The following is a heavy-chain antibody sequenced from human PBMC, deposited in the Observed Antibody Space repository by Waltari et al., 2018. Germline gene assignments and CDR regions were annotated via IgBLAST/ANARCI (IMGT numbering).Heavy chain of an antibody. Sequence: QVQLQESGPGLVKPSETLSLTCTVSGGSISSHYWSWIRQPPGKGLEWIGYIYYSGSTNSNPSLKGRVTISVDTSKNQFSLKLSSGTAADTAVYYCARALRWFDPWGQGTLVTVSS. CDR3: ARALRWFDP. J-gene: IGHJ5*02. V-gene: IGHV4-59*11. CDR2: IYYSGST. CDR1: GGSISSHY.